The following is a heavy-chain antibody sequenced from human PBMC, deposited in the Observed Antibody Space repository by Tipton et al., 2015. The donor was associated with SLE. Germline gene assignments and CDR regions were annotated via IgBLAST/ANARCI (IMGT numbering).Heavy chain of an antibody. Sequence: SLRLSCAASGFSFSSYGMYWVRQAPGKGLEWVAVIWHDGSNKYYADSVKGRFTISRDNSKNTLYLQMNSLRVEDTAVYYCAKHMTSSWPLEYFQHWGQGTLVTVSS. CDR1: GFSFSSYG. CDR2: IWHDGSNK. D-gene: IGHD6-13*01. CDR3: AKHMTSSWPLEYFQH. V-gene: IGHV3-33*07. J-gene: IGHJ1*01.